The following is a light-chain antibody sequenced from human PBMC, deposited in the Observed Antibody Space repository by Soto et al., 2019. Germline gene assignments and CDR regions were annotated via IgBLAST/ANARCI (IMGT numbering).Light chain of an antibody. CDR2: GAS. CDR1: QSISSN. Sequence: IGMKQSPATLSVYPGERATLSCRASQSISSNLAWFQQKPGQAPRLVIHGASIRTTGIPDRFSGSGSGTDFTLTISRLESEDFAVYHCQQYGTSPTFGQRTNVDVK. J-gene: IGKJ1*01. CDR3: QQYGTSPT. V-gene: IGKV3D-15*02.